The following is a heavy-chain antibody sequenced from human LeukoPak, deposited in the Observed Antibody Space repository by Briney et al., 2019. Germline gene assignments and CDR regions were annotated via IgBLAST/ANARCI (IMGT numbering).Heavy chain of an antibody. J-gene: IGHJ3*01. CDR1: GFTFSSYA. D-gene: IGHD2-8*01. CDR3: APSPGYCTNGVCFG. V-gene: IGHV3-23*01. Sequence: GGSLRLSCAASGFTFSSYAMSWVRQAPGKGLEWVSAISGSGVTTYYADSVKGRFTISRDNSKNTLFLQMNSLRAEDTAVYYCAPSPGYCTNGVCFGWGQGTMVTVSS. CDR2: ISGSGVTT.